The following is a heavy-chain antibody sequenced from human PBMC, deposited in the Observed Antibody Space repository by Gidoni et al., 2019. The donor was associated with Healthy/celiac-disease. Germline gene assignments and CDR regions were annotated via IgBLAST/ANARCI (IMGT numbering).Heavy chain of an antibody. J-gene: IGHJ6*02. CDR3: ARSTITMVRGPPQTKSDMSPYYYYYGMDV. CDR1: GGSISSYY. CDR2: IYYSGST. D-gene: IGHD3-10*01. Sequence: QVQLQESGPVLVKPSETLSLSCTVSGGSISSYYWCWIRQPPGKGLEWIRYIYYSGSTNYNPALKSRVTISVDTSKNQFSLKLSSVTAADTAVYYCARSTITMVRGPPQTKSDMSPYYYYYGMDVWGQGTTVTVSS. V-gene: IGHV4-59*08.